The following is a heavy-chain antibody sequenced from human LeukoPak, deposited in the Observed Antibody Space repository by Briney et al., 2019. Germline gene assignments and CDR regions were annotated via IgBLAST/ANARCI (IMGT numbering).Heavy chain of an antibody. CDR3: ARDSFSSSWPIDY. Sequence: PGGSLRLSCAASGFTFSSYSMNWVRQAPGKGLEWVSSISSSSSYIYYAVSVKGRFTISRDNAKNSLYLQVNSLRAEDTAVYYCARDSFSSSWPIDYWGQGTLVTVSS. D-gene: IGHD6-13*01. CDR1: GFTFSSYS. V-gene: IGHV3-21*01. J-gene: IGHJ4*02. CDR2: ISSSSSYI.